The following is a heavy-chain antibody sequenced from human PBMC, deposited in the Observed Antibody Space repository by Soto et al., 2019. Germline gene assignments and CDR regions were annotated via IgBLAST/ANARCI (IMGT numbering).Heavy chain of an antibody. CDR3: ARASLYSSTGIYYYYGMDV. V-gene: IGHV3-72*01. D-gene: IGHD2-2*01. CDR1: GFTFSSYA. CDR2: TRNKANSYTT. Sequence: GGSLRLSCAASGFTFSSYAMSWVRQAPGKGLEWVGRTRNKANSYTTEYAASVKGRFTISRDDSKNSLYLQMNSLKTEDTAVYYCARASLYSSTGIYYYYGMDVWGQGTTVTVS. J-gene: IGHJ6*02.